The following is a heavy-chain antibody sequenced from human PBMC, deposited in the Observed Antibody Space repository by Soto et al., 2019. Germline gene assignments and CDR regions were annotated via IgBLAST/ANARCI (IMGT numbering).Heavy chain of an antibody. CDR2: IIAIFGTA. J-gene: IGHJ4*02. Sequence: SVKVSCKASGGTFSSYAISWVRQAPGQGLEWMGGIIAIFGTANYAQKFQGRVTITADESTSTAYMALSSLRSEDTAVYYCARGVSYCYVRSGRGYYFDYWGQGTLVTVSS. CDR1: GGTFSSYA. V-gene: IGHV1-69*13. CDR3: ARGVSYCYVRSGRGYYFDY. D-gene: IGHD3-22*01.